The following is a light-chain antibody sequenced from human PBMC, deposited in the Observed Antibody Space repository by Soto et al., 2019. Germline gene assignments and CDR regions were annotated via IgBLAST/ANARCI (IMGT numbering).Light chain of an antibody. CDR1: SSDVGGYNY. V-gene: IGLV2-14*01. CDR3: SSYTRSSTYV. Sequence: QSALTQPASVSGSPGQSITIACTGTSSDVGGYNYVSCYQQHPGKAPKLMIYDVSNRPSGVSNRFSGSKSGNTASLTISGLQAEDEADYYCSSYTRSSTYVFGPGTKLTVL. CDR2: DVS. J-gene: IGLJ1*01.